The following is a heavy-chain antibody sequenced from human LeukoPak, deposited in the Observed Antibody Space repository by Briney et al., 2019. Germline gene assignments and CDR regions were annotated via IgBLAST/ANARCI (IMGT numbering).Heavy chain of an antibody. Sequence: SVKVSCKASGGTFSSYAISWVRQAPGQGLEWMGGIIPIFGTANYAQKFQGRVTITADESTSTAYMELSSLRSEDTVVYYCARMSGYCSGDSCYGNNWFDPWGQGTLVTVSS. CDR1: GGTFSSYA. CDR2: IIPIFGTA. D-gene: IGHD2-15*01. CDR3: ARMSGYCSGDSCYGNNWFDP. J-gene: IGHJ5*02. V-gene: IGHV1-69*13.